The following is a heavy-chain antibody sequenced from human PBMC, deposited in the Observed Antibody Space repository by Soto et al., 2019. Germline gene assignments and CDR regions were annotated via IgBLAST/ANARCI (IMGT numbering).Heavy chain of an antibody. Sequence: QVQLVESGGGVVQPGRSLRLSCAASGFTFSSYGMHWVRQAPGKGQEGVARISYDGSDKYYADSVKGRFTISRDNSKNTLYLQKNSLRVADTAVYYCGVGQYFSDYWGQGTLVTVSS. CDR1: GFTFSSYG. J-gene: IGHJ4*02. CDR3: GVGQYFSDY. CDR2: ISYDGSDK. V-gene: IGHV3-30*03.